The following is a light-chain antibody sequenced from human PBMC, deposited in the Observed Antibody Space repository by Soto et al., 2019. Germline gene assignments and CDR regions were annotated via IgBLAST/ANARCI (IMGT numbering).Light chain of an antibody. CDR3: QQYNNWPLGT. CDR2: GAS. CDR1: QTVGDN. V-gene: IGKV3-15*01. Sequence: ETAMTQSPVTLSLSPEERATLSCRASQTVGDNVAWYRQKPGQPPSLLIYGASTRAPGVPARFSGSVSGTDFILTISSLQSEDFGFYYCQQYNNWPLGTFGQGT. J-gene: IGKJ1*01.